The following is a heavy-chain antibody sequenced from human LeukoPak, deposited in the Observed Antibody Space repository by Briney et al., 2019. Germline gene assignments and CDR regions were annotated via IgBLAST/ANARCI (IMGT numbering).Heavy chain of an antibody. CDR1: GGSFSGYY. CDR3: ARSSRQLVRI. J-gene: IGHJ4*02. Sequence: PSETLSLTCAVYGGSFSGYYWSWIRQPPGKGLEWIGEINHSGSTNYNPSFKSRVTISVDTSKNQFSLKLSSVTAADTAVYYCARSSRQLVRIWGQGTLVTVSS. V-gene: IGHV4-34*01. D-gene: IGHD6-6*01. CDR2: INHSGST.